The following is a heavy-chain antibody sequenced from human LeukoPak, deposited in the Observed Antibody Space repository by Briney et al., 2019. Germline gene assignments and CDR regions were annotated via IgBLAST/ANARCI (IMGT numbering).Heavy chain of an antibody. CDR3: ARGPLNDYRRGFDY. Sequence: GGSLRLSCAASGFTFSSYWMSWVRQAPGKGLEWVANIKQDGSEKYYVDSVKGRFTISRDNAKNSLYLQMNSLRAEDTAVYYCARGPLNDYRRGFDYWGQGTLVTVSS. CDR2: IKQDGSEK. CDR1: GFTFSSYW. V-gene: IGHV3-7*01. D-gene: IGHD5-12*01. J-gene: IGHJ4*02.